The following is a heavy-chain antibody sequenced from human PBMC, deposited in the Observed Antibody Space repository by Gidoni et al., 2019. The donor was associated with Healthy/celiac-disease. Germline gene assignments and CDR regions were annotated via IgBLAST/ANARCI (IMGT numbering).Heavy chain of an antibody. D-gene: IGHD3-22*01. V-gene: IGHV4-30-4*01. Sequence: QVQLQESGPALVKPSQTLSLTCTVSCVSIRSGDYYWSWIRQPPGKGLEWIGYIYYSGGTYYNPSRKSRVTISVDTSKNQFSLKLSSVTAADTAVYYCARGSSIRWLLLFDYWGQGTLVTVSS. CDR1: CVSIRSGDYY. CDR2: IYYSGGT. J-gene: IGHJ4*02. CDR3: ARGSSIRWLLLFDY.